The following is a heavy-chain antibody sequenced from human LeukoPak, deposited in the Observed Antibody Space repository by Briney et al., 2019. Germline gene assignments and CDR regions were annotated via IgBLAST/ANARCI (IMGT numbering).Heavy chain of an antibody. J-gene: IGHJ6*03. CDR3: ARGGRGYSYGYRNYYYYYMDV. CDR1: GGSLSAYY. V-gene: IGHV4-34*01. Sequence: SETLSLTCAVYGGSLSAYYWTWIRQPPGKGLEWIGEINHGGSTNYNPSLKSRVTISIDTSKNQFSLKLSSVTAADTAVYYCARGGRGYSYGYRNYYYYYMDVWGKGTTVTVSS. CDR2: INHGGST. D-gene: IGHD5-18*01.